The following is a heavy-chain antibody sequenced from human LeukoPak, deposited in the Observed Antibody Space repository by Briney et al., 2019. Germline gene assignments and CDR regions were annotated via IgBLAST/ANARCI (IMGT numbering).Heavy chain of an antibody. CDR2: ISWNSGSI. CDR3: AKDIESRWFGDVYYYYGMDV. D-gene: IGHD3-10*01. Sequence: PGRSLRLSCAASGFTFDDYAMHWVRQAPGKGLEWVSGISWNSGSIGYAGSVKGRFTISRDNAKNSLYLQMNSLRAEDTALYYCAKDIESRWFGDVYYYYGMDVWGQGTTVTVSS. CDR1: GFTFDDYA. V-gene: IGHV3-9*01. J-gene: IGHJ6*02.